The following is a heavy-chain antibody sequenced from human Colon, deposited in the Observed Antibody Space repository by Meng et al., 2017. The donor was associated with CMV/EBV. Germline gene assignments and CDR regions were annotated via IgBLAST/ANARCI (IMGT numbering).Heavy chain of an antibody. CDR1: GFTFSSYS. D-gene: IGHD1-1*01. Sequence: GGSLRLSGAASGFTFSSYSMNWVRQAPGKGLEWVSSISSSSSYIYYADSVKGRFTISRDNAKNSLYLQMNSLRAEDTAVYYCARGGYNWNDYFDYWGQGTLVTVSS. V-gene: IGHV3-21*01. CDR2: ISSSSSYI. CDR3: ARGGYNWNDYFDY. J-gene: IGHJ4*02.